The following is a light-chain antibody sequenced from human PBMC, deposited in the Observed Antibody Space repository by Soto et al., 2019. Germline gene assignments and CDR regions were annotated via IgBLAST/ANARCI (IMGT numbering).Light chain of an antibody. J-gene: IGLJ1*01. CDR1: SSDIGAYSY. V-gene: IGLV2-14*01. Sequence: QSALTQPSSVSGSPGQPITISCTGTSSDIGAYSYISWYQQLPGKAPNLVIFEFSNRPSGVSDRFSGSKSGNPASLTISGLQPEDEADYYCSSCQRSSSYVFGTGTKVTVL. CDR2: EFS. CDR3: SSCQRSSSYV.